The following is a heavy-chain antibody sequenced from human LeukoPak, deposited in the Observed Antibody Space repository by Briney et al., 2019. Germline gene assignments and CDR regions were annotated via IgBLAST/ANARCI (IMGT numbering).Heavy chain of an antibody. Sequence: GGSLRLSCAASGFTFSSYAMSWVRQAPGKGLEWVSAISGSGGSTYYADSVKGRFTISRDNSKNTLYLQMNSLRAEDTAVYYCAKDPGLRVVVVPAAMWSDPWGQGTLVTVSS. CDR3: AKDPGLRVVVVPAAMWSDP. V-gene: IGHV3-23*01. J-gene: IGHJ5*02. CDR1: GFTFSSYA. CDR2: ISGSGGST. D-gene: IGHD2-2*01.